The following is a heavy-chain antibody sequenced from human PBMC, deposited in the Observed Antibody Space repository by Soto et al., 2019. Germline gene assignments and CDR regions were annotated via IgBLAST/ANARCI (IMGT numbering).Heavy chain of an antibody. D-gene: IGHD6-25*01. V-gene: IGHV4-38-2*01. CDR2: SYHSGSN. CDR1: GYSISSGYY. Sequence: SETLSLTCAVSGYSISSGYYWGWIRQPPGKGLEWIGSSYHSGSNYYNPSLKSRVTISVDTSKNQFSLKLSSVTAADTAVYYCARAIIGGSSWFDPWGQGTLVTAPQ. J-gene: IGHJ5*02. CDR3: ARAIIGGSSWFDP.